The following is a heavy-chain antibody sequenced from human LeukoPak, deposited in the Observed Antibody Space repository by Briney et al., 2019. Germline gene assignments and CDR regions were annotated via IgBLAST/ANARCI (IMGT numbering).Heavy chain of an antibody. J-gene: IGHJ4*02. CDR1: GFTFSSYA. CDR3: AKSNYFDSGGYYFFDY. D-gene: IGHD3-22*01. CDR2: ISVSGGST. V-gene: IGHV3-23*01. Sequence: GGSLRLSCAASGFTFSSYAMSWVRQAPGKGLEWISGISVSGGSTNYADSVKGRFTISRDNSKNTLYLQMNSLRAEDTAVYYCAKSNYFDSGGYYFFDYWGQGTLVTVSS.